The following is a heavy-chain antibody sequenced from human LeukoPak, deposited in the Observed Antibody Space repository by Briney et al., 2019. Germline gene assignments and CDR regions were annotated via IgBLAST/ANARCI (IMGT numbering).Heavy chain of an antibody. J-gene: IGHJ3*02. Sequence: GGSLRLSCAASGFSFSSYEMNWVRQAPGKGLQWISYLCRGGHEIHYADSVKGRFTVSRDNAKNSLYLQMNSLRAEDTAVYYCARDEANSYDSSGSYYVGAFDIWGQGTMVTVSA. D-gene: IGHD3-22*01. CDR1: GFSFSSYE. CDR2: LCRGGHEI. V-gene: IGHV3-48*03. CDR3: ARDEANSYDSSGSYYVGAFDI.